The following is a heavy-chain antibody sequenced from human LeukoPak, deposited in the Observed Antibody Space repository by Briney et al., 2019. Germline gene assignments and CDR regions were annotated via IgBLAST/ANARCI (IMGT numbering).Heavy chain of an antibody. CDR1: GFTFSAYD. D-gene: IGHD5-18*01. CDR3: AKEEARGYSYGLLLFDY. Sequence: GTSLRLSCAASGFTFSAYDMHWVRQAPGKGLEWVAVIWSDGTNKYYADSVKGRFTISRDNSKDTLHVQMSSLRAEDTAVYYCAKEEARGYSYGLLLFDYWGQGTLVTVSS. V-gene: IGHV3-33*06. CDR2: IWSDGTNK. J-gene: IGHJ4*02.